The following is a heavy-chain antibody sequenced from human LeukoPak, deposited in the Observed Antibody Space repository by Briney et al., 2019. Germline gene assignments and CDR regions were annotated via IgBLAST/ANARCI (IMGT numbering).Heavy chain of an antibody. D-gene: IGHD3-10*01. CDR2: ISYDGSDP. V-gene: IGHV3-30*03. CDR1: GFIFSTYA. Sequence: PGKSLRLSCAASGFIFSTYAMHWARQATGKGLEWVAIISYDGSDPYYADSVKGRFTISRDDSNNTLYLQMDSLRPEDTAVYYCGSPDGSPWFDPWGQGTLVTVSS. J-gene: IGHJ5*02. CDR3: GSPDGSPWFDP.